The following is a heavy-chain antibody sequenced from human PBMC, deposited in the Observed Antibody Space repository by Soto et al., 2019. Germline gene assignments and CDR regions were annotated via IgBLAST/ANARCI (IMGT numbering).Heavy chain of an antibody. V-gene: IGHV4-59*12. CDR1: GDSIRHYY. CDR2: IYYTGST. J-gene: IGHJ4*02. CDR3: ARGAQDFDY. Sequence: SETLSLTCTVSGDSIRHYYWSWIRQPPGKRLEWIGYIYYTGSTTYNPSLESRVTMSVDTSKNQFSLKLSSVTAADTAVYYCARGAQDFDYWGQGTLVTVSS.